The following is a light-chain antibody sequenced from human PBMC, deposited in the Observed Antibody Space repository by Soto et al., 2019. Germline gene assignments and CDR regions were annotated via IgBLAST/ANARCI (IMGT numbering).Light chain of an antibody. CDR3: QQYNEWPRT. CDR1: QSVSSN. CDR2: GAS. Sequence: EIVLTQSPATLSLSPGERATRSCRASQSVSSNLAWYQQKPGQAPSLLVYGASTRATGVPARLSGSGSGTEFTLTIGSLRSEDSAVYYCQQYNEWPRTFGQGTKVDIK. V-gene: IGKV3-15*01. J-gene: IGKJ1*01.